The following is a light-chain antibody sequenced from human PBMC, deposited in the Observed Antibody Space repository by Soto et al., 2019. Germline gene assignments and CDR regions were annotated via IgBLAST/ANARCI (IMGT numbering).Light chain of an antibody. CDR2: DIS. CDR1: QSVSDS. CDR3: QQYKNWPPIT. J-gene: IGKJ5*01. V-gene: IGKV3-15*01. Sequence: EIVTTQSPATLSVSPGERATLSCRASQSVSDSLAWYQQKPGQATRLLIFDISTRATGIPARFSGSGSGTEFTLTISSVQSEDFAVYYCQQYKNWPPITFGQGTRLEIK.